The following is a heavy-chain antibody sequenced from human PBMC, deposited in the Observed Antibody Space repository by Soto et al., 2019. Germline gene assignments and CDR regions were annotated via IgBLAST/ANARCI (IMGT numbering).Heavy chain of an antibody. V-gene: IGHV3-48*01. CDR1: GFTFSSYS. D-gene: IGHD3-10*02. CDR3: VRDRDLYRDMFHADL. Sequence: GGSLRLSCAASGFTFSSYSMNWVRQAPGKGLEWVSYISSSSSTIYYADSVKGRFTISRDNAKNSLYLQMNSLRAEDTAVYFCVRDRDLYRDMFHADLWGQGTLVTVSS. CDR2: ISSSSSTI. J-gene: IGHJ4*01.